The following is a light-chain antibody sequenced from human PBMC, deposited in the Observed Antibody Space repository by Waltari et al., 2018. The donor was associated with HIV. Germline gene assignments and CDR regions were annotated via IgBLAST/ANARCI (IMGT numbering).Light chain of an antibody. CDR1: QSLLHGNGYNY. CDR2: LGS. J-gene: IGKJ2*02. V-gene: IGKV2-28*01. CDR3: MQALQTPCT. Sequence: DIVMTQSPLSLPVTPGEPASISCRSSQSLLHGNGYNYLDWYLQKPGQSPQLLIYLGSNRASGVPDRFSGSGSGTDFTLKISRVEAEDVGVYYCMQALQTPCTFGQGTKLEIK.